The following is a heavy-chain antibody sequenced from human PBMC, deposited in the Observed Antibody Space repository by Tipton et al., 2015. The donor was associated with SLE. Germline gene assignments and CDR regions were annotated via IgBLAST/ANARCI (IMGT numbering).Heavy chain of an antibody. CDR1: RFTFSSSW. CDR2: IKQDGSEK. J-gene: IGHJ4*02. D-gene: IGHD3-22*01. Sequence: GSLRLSCTVSRFTFSSSWMTWVRPSPGKGLEWVANIKQDGSEKYYLDSVKGRFTISRDNAKNSLSLEMNSLRDEDTAVYYCVRDWDDSSIWGDYWGQGTLVTVSS. CDR3: VRDWDDSSIWGDY. V-gene: IGHV3-7*01.